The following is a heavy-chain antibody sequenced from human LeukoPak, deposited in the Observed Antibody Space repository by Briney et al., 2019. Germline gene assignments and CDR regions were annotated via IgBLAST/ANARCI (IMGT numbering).Heavy chain of an antibody. V-gene: IGHV4-31*03. CDR3: ARQVAAVRGVIKGWFDP. J-gene: IGHJ5*02. CDR1: GGSISSGGYY. CDR2: IYYSGST. Sequence: SQTLSLTCTVSGGSISSGGYYWSWIRQYPGKGLEWIGYIYYSGSTYYNPSLRSRVTISVDTSKNQFSLKLSSVTAADTAVYYCARQVAAVRGVIKGWFDPWGQGTLATVSS. D-gene: IGHD3-10*01.